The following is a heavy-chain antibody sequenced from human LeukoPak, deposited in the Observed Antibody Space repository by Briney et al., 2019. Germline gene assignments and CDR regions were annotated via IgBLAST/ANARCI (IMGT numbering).Heavy chain of an antibody. CDR3: ARVRHGAFDI. V-gene: IGHV4-39*07. J-gene: IGHJ4*02. D-gene: IGHD1-26*01. CDR2: IYYSGST. CDR1: GGSISSSSYY. Sequence: PSETLSLTCTVSGGSISSSSYYWGWIRQPPGKGLEWIGSIYYSGSTNYNPSLKSRVTISVDTSKSQFSLKLSSVTAADTAVYYCARVRHGAFDIWGQGTLVTISS.